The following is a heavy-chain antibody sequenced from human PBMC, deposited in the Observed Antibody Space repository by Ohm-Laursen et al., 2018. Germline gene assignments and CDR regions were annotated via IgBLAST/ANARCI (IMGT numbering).Heavy chain of an antibody. Sequence: GTLSLTCTVSGGSISSYYWSWIRQPPGKGLEWIGYIYYSGSTNYNPSLKSRVTISVDTSKNQFSLKLTSVTAADTAVYYCARSYSSSWYFFDYWGQGTLVTVSS. CDR3: ARSYSSSWYFFDY. CDR1: GGSISSYY. V-gene: IGHV4-59*01. D-gene: IGHD6-13*01. CDR2: IYYSGST. J-gene: IGHJ4*02.